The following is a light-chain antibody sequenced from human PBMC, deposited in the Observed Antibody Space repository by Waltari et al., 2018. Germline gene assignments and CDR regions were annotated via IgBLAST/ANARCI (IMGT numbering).Light chain of an antibody. Sequence: EVVLTQSPGTLALSPGESATLSCRASQRLAGGYLAWYQQKPGQAPRLLIYGAYYRATGIPDRFSGRWSGTDFTLTISRLQPEDFAGYYCQKYGYPPPESFGQGTNLEIK. CDR2: GAY. CDR3: QKYGYPPPES. V-gene: IGKV3-20*01. CDR1: QRLAGGY. J-gene: IGKJ2*01.